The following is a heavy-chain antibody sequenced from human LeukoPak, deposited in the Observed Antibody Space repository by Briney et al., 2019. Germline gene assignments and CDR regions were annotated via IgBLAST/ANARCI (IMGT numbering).Heavy chain of an antibody. Sequence: GGSLRLSCAVSEITFSSYAMSWVRQAPGKGLEWVSAISGSGDNTYYADSVKGRFTISRDNSKNTLYLQMNSLRAEDTAVYYCAKDSMVFDYWGQGTLVTVSS. CDR1: EITFSSYA. CDR2: ISGSGDNT. CDR3: AKDSMVFDY. J-gene: IGHJ4*02. V-gene: IGHV3-23*01. D-gene: IGHD3-10*01.